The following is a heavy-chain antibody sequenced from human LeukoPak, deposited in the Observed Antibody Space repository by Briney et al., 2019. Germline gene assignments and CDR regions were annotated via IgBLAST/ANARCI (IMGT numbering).Heavy chain of an antibody. V-gene: IGHV3-30*04. J-gene: IGHJ4*02. CDR1: GFTFSSYA. CDR2: VSYDGRSK. D-gene: IGHD2-21*02. Sequence: PGRSLRLSCAASGFTFSSYAMHWVRQAPGKGLEWVAIVSYDGRSKYHADSVKGRFIISRDDSKNTLYLQMNSLRAEDTALYYCVRAPAFCGGDCYPARLDSWGQGTLVTVSS. CDR3: VRAPAFCGGDCYPARLDS.